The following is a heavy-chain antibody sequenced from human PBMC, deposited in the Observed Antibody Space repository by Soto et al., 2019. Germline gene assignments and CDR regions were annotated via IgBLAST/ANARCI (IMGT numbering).Heavy chain of an antibody. CDR3: GKEILHGYYGVDV. CDR1: GFTFINYG. CDR2: ISYDGANK. Sequence: QVQLVESGGGVVQPGRSLRLSCVASGFTFINYGMHWVRQAPGKGLEWVAVISYDGANKFYADSVKGRFTISRDVSKKTLFLHMTSLRGEDTAVYCCGKEILHGYYGVDVWGQGTTVTVSS. J-gene: IGHJ6*02. V-gene: IGHV3-30*18.